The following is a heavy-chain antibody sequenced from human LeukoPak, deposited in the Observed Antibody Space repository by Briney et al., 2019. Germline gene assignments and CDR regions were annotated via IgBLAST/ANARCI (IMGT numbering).Heavy chain of an antibody. Sequence: GGSLRLSCAASGFTFSNYAMSWVRQAPGKGLEWVSAISGSGGSTYYADSVKGRFTISRDNSKNTLYLQMNSLRAEDTAVYYCAKDGEREYCSSTSCYTWFDYWGQGTLVTVSS. CDR2: ISGSGGST. CDR3: AKDGEREYCSSTSCYTWFDY. D-gene: IGHD2-2*02. J-gene: IGHJ4*02. V-gene: IGHV3-23*01. CDR1: GFTFSNYA.